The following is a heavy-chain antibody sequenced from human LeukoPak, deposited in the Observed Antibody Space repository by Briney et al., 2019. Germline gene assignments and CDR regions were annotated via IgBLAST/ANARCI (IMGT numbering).Heavy chain of an antibody. CDR2: ISLTGTT. J-gene: IGHJ6*03. V-gene: IGHV4-59*02. CDR1: GDSGSSHY. Sequence: SETLSLTCAVSGDSGSSHYWTWIRQPPGKGLEWIGYISLTGTTNYNPSLKSRVTISVDPFKSQFSLILTSVTAADTAVYYCARIESGGTYFYYYYVDVWGKGTAVTVSS. CDR3: ARIESGGTYFYYYYVDV. D-gene: IGHD1-26*01.